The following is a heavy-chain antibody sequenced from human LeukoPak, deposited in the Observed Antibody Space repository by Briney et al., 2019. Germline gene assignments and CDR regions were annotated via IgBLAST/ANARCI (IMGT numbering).Heavy chain of an antibody. CDR3: AVGADPGSYHFDY. Sequence: SETLSLTCSVSGGSISGYFCSWIRQPPGKGLEWIGYISYSGTTNYNPSLESRVTISVDTSNNQFSLKLSSVTAADTAVYYCAVGADPGSYHFDYWGQGTLVTVSS. V-gene: IGHV4-59*01. CDR2: ISYSGTT. D-gene: IGHD3-10*01. J-gene: IGHJ4*02. CDR1: GGSISGYF.